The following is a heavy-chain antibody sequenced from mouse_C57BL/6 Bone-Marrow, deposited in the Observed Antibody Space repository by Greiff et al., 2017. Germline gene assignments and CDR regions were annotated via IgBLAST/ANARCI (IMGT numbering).Heavy chain of an antibody. Sequence: EVQVVESGPGLVKPSQSLSLTCSVTGYSITSGYYWNWIRQFPGNKLEWMGYISYDGSTNYNPSLKNRISITRDTSKNQSFLKLNSVTTEDTATYYGARDYYGSSYGNYYFDYWGQGTTLTVSS. CDR2: ISYDGST. J-gene: IGHJ2*01. CDR1: GYSITSGYY. D-gene: IGHD1-1*01. V-gene: IGHV3-6*01. CDR3: ARDYYGSSYGNYYFDY.